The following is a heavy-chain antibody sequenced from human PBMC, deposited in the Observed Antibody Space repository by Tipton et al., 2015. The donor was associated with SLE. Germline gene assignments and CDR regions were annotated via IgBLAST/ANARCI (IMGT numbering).Heavy chain of an antibody. V-gene: IGHV4-30-4*01. CDR3: AKGRFRGFPDAFDI. CDR1: GGSIRSSNW. Sequence: TLSLTCAVSGGSIRSSNWWSWIRQPPGKGLEWIGYIYYSGSTYYNPSLKSRVTISVDTSKNQFSLKLSSVTAADTAVYYCAKGRFRGFPDAFDIWGQGTMVTVSS. D-gene: IGHD3-10*01. J-gene: IGHJ3*02. CDR2: IYYSGST.